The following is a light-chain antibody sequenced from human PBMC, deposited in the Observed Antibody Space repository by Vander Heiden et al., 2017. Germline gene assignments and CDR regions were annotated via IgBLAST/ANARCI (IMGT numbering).Light chain of an antibody. V-gene: IGLV2-14*01. Sequence: QSALTQPASVSGSPGQSITISCTGTSSDVGGYNYVSWYQQHPGKAPKLMIYEVSNRPSGVSNRFSCSKSGNTASLTISGLQAEDEADYYCSSYTSSSTLKVFGGGTKLTGL. CDR2: EVS. CDR3: SSYTSSSTLKV. J-gene: IGLJ3*02. CDR1: SSDVGGYNY.